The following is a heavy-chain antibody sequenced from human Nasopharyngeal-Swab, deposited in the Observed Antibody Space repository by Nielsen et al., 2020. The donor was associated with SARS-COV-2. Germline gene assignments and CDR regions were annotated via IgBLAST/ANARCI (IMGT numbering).Heavy chain of an antibody. J-gene: IGHJ4*02. CDR2: IYHSGST. Sequence: SETLSLTCTVSGGSISSYYWSWIRQPPGKGLEWIGYIYHSGSTYYNPSLKSRVTISVDRSKNQFSLKLSSVTAADTAVYYCARLWFGEFIFDYWGQGTLVTVSS. CDR3: ARLWFGEFIFDY. D-gene: IGHD3-10*01. CDR1: GGSISSYY. V-gene: IGHV4-59*12.